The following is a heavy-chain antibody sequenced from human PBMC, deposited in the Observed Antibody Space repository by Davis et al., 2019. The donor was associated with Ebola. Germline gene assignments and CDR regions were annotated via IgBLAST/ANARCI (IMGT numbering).Heavy chain of an antibody. CDR1: GGSISSGGYS. Sequence: MPSETLSLTCAVSGGSISSGGYSWNWIRQPPGKGLEWIGYIYYSGNTYYSPSLKSRLTISVDTSNNQFSLKLTSVTAADTAVYYCARGRVKASADRPKGWCDPWGQGTLVTVSS. CDR3: ARGRVKASADRPKGWCDP. D-gene: IGHD6-13*01. CDR2: IYYSGNT. V-gene: IGHV4-30-4*07. J-gene: IGHJ5*02.